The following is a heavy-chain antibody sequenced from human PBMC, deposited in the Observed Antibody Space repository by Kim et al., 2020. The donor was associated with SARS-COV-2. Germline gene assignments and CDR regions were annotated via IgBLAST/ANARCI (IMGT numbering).Heavy chain of an antibody. CDR3: AKMSSSWDYFDY. Sequence: GGSLRLSCVASGFTFSSYAMSWVRQAPGKGLEWVSAISGSGGSTYYADSVKGRFTISRDNSKNTLYLQMNSLRAEDTAVYYCAKMSSSWDYFDYWGQGTLVTVSS. CDR2: ISGSGGST. V-gene: IGHV3-23*01. J-gene: IGHJ4*02. CDR1: GFTFSSYA. D-gene: IGHD6-13*01.